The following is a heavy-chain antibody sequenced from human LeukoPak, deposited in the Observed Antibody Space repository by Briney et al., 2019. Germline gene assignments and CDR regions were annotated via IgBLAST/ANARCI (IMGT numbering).Heavy chain of an antibody. CDR2: IYYSGST. Sequence: SETLSLTCTVSGGSISSYYWSWIRQPPGKGLEWIGFIYYSGSTNYNPSLKSRVTISVDTSKNQFPLKLSSVTAADTAVYYCARLWEDYYDSSGRSGGVDYWGQGTLVTVSS. J-gene: IGHJ4*02. CDR1: GGSISSYY. V-gene: IGHV4-59*08. D-gene: IGHD3-22*01. CDR3: ARLWEDYYDSSGRSGGVDY.